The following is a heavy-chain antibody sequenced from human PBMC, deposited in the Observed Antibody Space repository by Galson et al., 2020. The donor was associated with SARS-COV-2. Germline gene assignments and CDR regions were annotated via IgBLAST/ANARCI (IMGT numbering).Heavy chain of an antibody. J-gene: IGHJ4*02. CDR3: ARGGEWELPCYFDY. CDR2: ISSDGSNS. Sequence: GESLKISCAASGLTFSNYVMHWVRQAPGKGPEWVAVISSDGSNSFYADSLKGRFTISRDNSKSTLYLQMNSLRAEDTAVYYCARGGEWELPCYFDYWGQGTLVTVSS. CDR1: GLTFSNYV. V-gene: IGHV3-30*04. D-gene: IGHD1-26*01.